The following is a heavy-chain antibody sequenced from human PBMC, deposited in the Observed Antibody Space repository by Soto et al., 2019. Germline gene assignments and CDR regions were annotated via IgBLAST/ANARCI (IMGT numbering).Heavy chain of an antibody. D-gene: IGHD3-22*01. CDR3: ASGRYDASGYFDY. CDR1: GNTFTYVY. CDR2: ITPFNGNT. V-gene: IGHV1-45*02. J-gene: IGHJ4*02. Sequence: ASGKVSCKGSGNTFTYVYLHWLRQAPGQALEWMGWITPFNGNTKYAQKFQDRVTLTGDTSLNTAYMELSSLRSDDTAMFYCASGRYDASGYFDYWGQGTLVTVSS.